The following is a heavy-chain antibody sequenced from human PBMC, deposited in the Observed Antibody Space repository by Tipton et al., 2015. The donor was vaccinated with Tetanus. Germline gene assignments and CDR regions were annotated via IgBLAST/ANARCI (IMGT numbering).Heavy chain of an antibody. CDR3: VRDRGDYIYYGMDV. D-gene: IGHD3-22*01. V-gene: IGHV1-2*02. CDR2: INPNSGGT. Sequence: QLVQSGAEMKKPGASVKVSCKASGYTFTGYYMYWVRQAPGQGLEWMGWINPNSGGTVYAQKFQGRVTMTRDTSISTAYMELRSLRSDDTAVYYCVRDRGDYIYYGMDVWGPGTTVTVS. J-gene: IGHJ6*02. CDR1: GYTFTGYY.